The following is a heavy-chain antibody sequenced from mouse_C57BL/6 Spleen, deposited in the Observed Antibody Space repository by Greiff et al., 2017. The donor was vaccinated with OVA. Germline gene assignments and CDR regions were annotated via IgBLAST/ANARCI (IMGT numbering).Heavy chain of an antibody. CDR1: GYTFTTYP. D-gene: IGHD1-1*02. V-gene: IGHV1-47*01. CDR2: FHPYNDDT. Sequence: VQRVESGAELVKPGASVKMSCKASGYTFTTYPIEWMKQNHGKSLEWIGNFHPYNDDTKYNEKFKGKATLTVEKSSSSVYLELSRLTSDDSAVYYCARRDYHQAWFAYWGQGTLVTVSA. J-gene: IGHJ3*01. CDR3: ARRDYHQAWFAY.